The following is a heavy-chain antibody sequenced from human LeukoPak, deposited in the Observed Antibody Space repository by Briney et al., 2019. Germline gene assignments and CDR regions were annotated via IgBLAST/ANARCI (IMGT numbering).Heavy chain of an antibody. V-gene: IGHV4-4*07. J-gene: IGHJ3*02. CDR2: IYTSGST. D-gene: IGHD3-10*01. Sequence: SETLSLTCTVSGGSISSYYWSWIRQPAGKGLEWIGRIYTSGSTTYNPSLKSRVTISLDTSRNQFSLKLNSVTAADTAVYYCAKSNGYGLVDIWGQGTMVTVSS. CDR1: GGSISSYY. CDR3: AKSNGYGLVDI.